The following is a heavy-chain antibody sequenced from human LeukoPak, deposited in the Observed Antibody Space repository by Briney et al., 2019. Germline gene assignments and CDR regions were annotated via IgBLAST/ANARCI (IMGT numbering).Heavy chain of an antibody. CDR3: AKRLAHTAFDY. CDR1: GFTFGSLA. CDR2: ISGSGGGT. J-gene: IGHJ4*02. V-gene: IGHV3-23*01. Sequence: PGGSLRLSCAASGFTFGSLAMSWVRQAPGKGLEWVSTISGSGGGTYYADSVKGRFTISRDNSRNTLSLQMNSLRAEDTAVYYCAKRLAHTAFDYWGQGTLVTVSS. D-gene: IGHD2-21*01.